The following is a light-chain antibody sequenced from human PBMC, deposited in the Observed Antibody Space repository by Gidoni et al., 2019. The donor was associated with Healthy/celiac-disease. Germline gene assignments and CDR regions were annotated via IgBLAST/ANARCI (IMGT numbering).Light chain of an antibody. CDR2: GAA. J-gene: IGKJ5*01. CDR3: QQYNNWPLT. V-gene: IGKV3-15*01. Sequence: DIVMTQSPATLSVSPGARATLSCRSSQSVSSNLAWYQQKPGQAPRLLIYGAATRATGIPARFSGSGSGTEFTLTISSLQSEDFAVYYCQQYNNWPLTFGQGTRLEIK. CDR1: QSVSSN.